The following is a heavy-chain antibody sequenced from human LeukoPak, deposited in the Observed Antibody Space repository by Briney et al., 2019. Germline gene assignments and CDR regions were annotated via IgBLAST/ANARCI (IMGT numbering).Heavy chain of an antibody. CDR1: GYTFTGYY. CDR3: ARGEGTYCGGDCYSDAFDI. J-gene: IGHJ3*02. Sequence: GASVKVSCKASGYTFTGYYMHWVRQAPGEGLEWMGWINPDSGGTNYTQKFQGWVTMTRDTSISTAYMELSRLRSDDTAVYFCARGEGTYCGGDCYSDAFDIWGQGTMVTVSS. V-gene: IGHV1-2*04. D-gene: IGHD2-21*02. CDR2: INPDSGGT.